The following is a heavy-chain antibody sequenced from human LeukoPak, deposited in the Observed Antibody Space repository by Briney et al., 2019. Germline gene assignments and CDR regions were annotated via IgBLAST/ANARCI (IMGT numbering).Heavy chain of an antibody. Sequence: GGSLRLSCAASVFMFDDSAMHWVRQAPGKGLEWVSLISGDGVSTFYADSVKGRFTISRDNSKNSLSLQMDSLTTEDTALYYCAKEGYSHTSNYFDNWGQGILVTVSS. CDR2: ISGDGVST. V-gene: IGHV3-43*02. CDR1: VFMFDDSA. CDR3: AKEGYSHTSNYFDN. J-gene: IGHJ4*02. D-gene: IGHD2-15*01.